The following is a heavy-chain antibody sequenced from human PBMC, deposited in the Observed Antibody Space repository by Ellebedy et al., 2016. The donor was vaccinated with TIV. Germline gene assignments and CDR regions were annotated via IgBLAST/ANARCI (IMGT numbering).Heavy chain of an antibody. CDR1: GFTFSGYW. J-gene: IGHJ4*02. CDR2: INGDGTST. Sequence: GESLKISCAASGFTFSGYWMHWVRQAPGKGLVWVSRINGDGTSTAYADYVKGRFTISRDNAKNTLSLQMDSLRDEDTAVYYCARAGIYSYGYSFDYWGQGTLVTVSS. D-gene: IGHD5-18*01. CDR3: ARAGIYSYGYSFDY. V-gene: IGHV3-74*01.